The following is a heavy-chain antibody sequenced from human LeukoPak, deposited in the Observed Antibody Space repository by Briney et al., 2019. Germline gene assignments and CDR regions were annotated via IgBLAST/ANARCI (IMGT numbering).Heavy chain of an antibody. CDR3: ARHYGGHVYFYDSSGYCDY. CDR1: GYIFTNNC. V-gene: IGHV5-10-1*01. D-gene: IGHD3-22*01. Sequence: GESLRISCKGSGYIFTNNCISWVRQMPEKGLEWMGRIDPRDSNTNYSPSFQGHVTISVDKSINTAHLQWSSLEASDPAMYYCARHYGGHVYFYDSSGYCDYWGQGTLVTVSS. J-gene: IGHJ4*02. CDR2: IDPRDSNT.